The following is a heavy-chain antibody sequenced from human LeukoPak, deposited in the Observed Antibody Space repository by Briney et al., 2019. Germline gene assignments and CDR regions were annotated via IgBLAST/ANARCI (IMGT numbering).Heavy chain of an antibody. J-gene: IGHJ3*02. D-gene: IGHD1-26*01. CDR1: GFTFSYSW. V-gene: IGHV3-15*01. CDR2: IKSKSDGGTA. Sequence: GGSLRLSCVASGFTFSYSWMSWVRQAPGKGLEWVGRIKSKSDGGTADYAAIVKARFIISRDDSKDTLYLQMNSLKTEDTGIYYCAEFNTRDAFEIWGQGTMVTVSS. CDR3: AEFNTRDAFEI.